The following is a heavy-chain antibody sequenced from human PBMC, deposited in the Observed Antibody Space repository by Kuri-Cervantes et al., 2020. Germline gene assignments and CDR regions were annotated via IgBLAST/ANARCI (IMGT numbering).Heavy chain of an antibody. D-gene: IGHD3-10*01. V-gene: IGHV3-74*01. CDR2: INRDGRTT. Sequence: GESLKISCAASGFTFSTYWMHWVRRAPGEGLVWISRINRDGRTTTYADSVKGRFTVSRDNSKNTLYLQMNSLRAEDTAVYYCAKSNFWGSGSYLWDYYDMDVWGQGTAVTVSS. CDR1: GFTFSTYW. J-gene: IGHJ6*02. CDR3: AKSNFWGSGSYLWDYYDMDV.